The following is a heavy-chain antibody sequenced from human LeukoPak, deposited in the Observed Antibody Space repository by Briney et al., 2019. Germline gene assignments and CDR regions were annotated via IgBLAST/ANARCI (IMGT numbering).Heavy chain of an antibody. J-gene: IGHJ3*02. V-gene: IGHV3-21*01. CDR2: IISSSSYR. CDR3: ARVPGSGWYLQQDAFDI. CDR1: GFTFSSYS. Sequence: GGSLRLSCAASGFTFSSYSMNCVRQAPGKGVEGVSSIISSSSYRYYADSVKGRFTISRDNAKNSLYLQMNSQRAEDTAVYYCARVPGSGWYLQQDAFDIWGQGTMVTVSS. D-gene: IGHD6-19*01.